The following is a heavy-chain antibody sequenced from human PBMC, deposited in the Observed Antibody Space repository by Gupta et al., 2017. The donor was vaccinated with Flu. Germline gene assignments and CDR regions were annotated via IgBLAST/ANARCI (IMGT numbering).Heavy chain of an antibody. Sequence: EVQLVESGGGLVQPGGSLRLSCAASGFTFSSYDMHWVRQVTGKGLEWFSAIAAAGAAYYPDSVKGRFTISRENAKNSLYLQMNSLRAGDTAVYYCARVGLVRGSSLWYFDLWGRGTLVTVSS. CDR1: GFTFSSYD. CDR3: ARVGLVRGSSLWYFDL. CDR2: IAAAGAA. V-gene: IGHV3-13*04. D-gene: IGHD2-2*01. J-gene: IGHJ2*01.